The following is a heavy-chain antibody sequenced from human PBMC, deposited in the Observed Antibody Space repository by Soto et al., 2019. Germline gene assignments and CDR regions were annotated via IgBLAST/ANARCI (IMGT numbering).Heavy chain of an antibody. J-gene: IGHJ4*02. CDR1: GFSFRSDW. Sequence: EDQLVESGGGLVQPGGSLRLTCAVSGFSFRSDWMNWVRQAPGKGLEWVAHTNQDGSEKYYLDSVKGRFTIFRDNAKNSLYLQMNRRMAEDTAVFYCWGWVGDAIWGQGTLVTVSS. CDR3: WGWVGDAI. D-gene: IGHD1-26*01. V-gene: IGHV3-7*01. CDR2: TNQDGSEK.